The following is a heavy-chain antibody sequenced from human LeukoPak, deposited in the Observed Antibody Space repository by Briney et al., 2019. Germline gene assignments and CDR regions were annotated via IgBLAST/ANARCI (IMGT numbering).Heavy chain of an antibody. CDR3: ARAYSGYEAFDY. V-gene: IGHV1-2*02. CDR2: INPNSGGT. J-gene: IGHJ4*02. Sequence: ASVKVSCKASGYTFTGYYMHWVRQAPGQGLEWMGWINPNSGGTNYAQKFQGRVTMTRDTSITYMELSSLRSDDTAVYYCARAYSGYEAFDYWGQGTLVTVSS. CDR1: GYTFTGYY. D-gene: IGHD5-12*01.